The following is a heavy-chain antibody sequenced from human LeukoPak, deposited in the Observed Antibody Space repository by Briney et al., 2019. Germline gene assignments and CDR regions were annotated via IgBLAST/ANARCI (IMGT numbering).Heavy chain of an antibody. Sequence: GGSLRLSXAASGFTFSRYSMNWVCQPPGKGLEWLSYISSSSSTIYYADSVKGRFTISRDNAKNSLYLQMNSLRAEDTAMYYCARTYQLLYDDAFDIWGQGTMVTVSS. V-gene: IGHV3-48*01. D-gene: IGHD2-2*02. CDR2: ISSSSSTI. J-gene: IGHJ3*02. CDR3: ARTYQLLYDDAFDI. CDR1: GFTFSRYS.